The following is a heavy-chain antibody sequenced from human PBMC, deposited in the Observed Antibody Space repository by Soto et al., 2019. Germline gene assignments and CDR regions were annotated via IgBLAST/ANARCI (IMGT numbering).Heavy chain of an antibody. Sequence: ASVKVSCKASGYTFTSYYMHWVRQAPGQGLEWMGIINPSGGSTSYAQKFQGRVTMTRDTSTSTVYMELSSLRSEDTAVYYCAREPYIVATIRQPGPHYYYVMDVWGQRTTVTGS. CDR3: AREPYIVATIRQPGPHYYYVMDV. CDR1: GYTFTSYY. V-gene: IGHV1-46*01. J-gene: IGHJ6*02. D-gene: IGHD5-12*01. CDR2: INPSGGST.